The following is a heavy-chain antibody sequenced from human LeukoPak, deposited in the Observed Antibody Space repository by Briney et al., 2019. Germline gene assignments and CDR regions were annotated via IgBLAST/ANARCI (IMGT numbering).Heavy chain of an antibody. J-gene: IGHJ5*02. CDR3: ARVLDTAMVPDWFDP. CDR2: INPSGGST. D-gene: IGHD5-18*01. V-gene: IGHV1-46*01. CDR1: GYTFTSYY. Sequence: ASVKVSCKASGYTFTSYYMHWVRQAPGQGLEWMGIINPSGGSTSYAQKFQGRVTMTRDMSTSTVYMELSSLRSEDTAVYYCARVLDTAMVPDWFDPWGQGTLVTVSS.